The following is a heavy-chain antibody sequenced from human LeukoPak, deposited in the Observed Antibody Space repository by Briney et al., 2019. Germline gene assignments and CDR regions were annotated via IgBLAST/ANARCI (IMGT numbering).Heavy chain of an antibody. CDR2: IFSCGST. Sequence: PGGSLRLSRAASGFTVSSNYMSWVRQAPGKGLEWVSVIFSCGSTYYADSVKGRFTISRDNSKNTLYLQMNSLRAEDTAVYYCARGITMSYWGQGTLVTVSS. D-gene: IGHD3-22*01. CDR3: ARGITMSY. CDR1: GFTVSSNY. V-gene: IGHV3-66*03. J-gene: IGHJ4*02.